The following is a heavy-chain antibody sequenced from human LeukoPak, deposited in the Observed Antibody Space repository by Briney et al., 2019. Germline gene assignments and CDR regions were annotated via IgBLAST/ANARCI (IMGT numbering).Heavy chain of an antibody. J-gene: IGHJ4*02. CDR3: AMATDSYQFDY. V-gene: IGHV3-21*01. CDR2: IIGSSSYI. CDR1: GFTFSTYS. Sequence: GGSLRLSCAASGFTFSTYSMNWVRQAPGKGLEWVSYIIGSSSYIYYADSVKGRFTISRDNGKNSLYLQMNSLRAEDTAVYYCAMATDSYQFDYWGQGTLVTVSS. D-gene: IGHD5-24*01.